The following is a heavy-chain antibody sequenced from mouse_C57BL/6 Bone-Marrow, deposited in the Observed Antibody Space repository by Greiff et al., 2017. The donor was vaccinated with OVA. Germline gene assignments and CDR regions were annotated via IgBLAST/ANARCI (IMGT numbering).Heavy chain of an antibody. V-gene: IGHV5-4*03. CDR2: ISDGGSYT. J-gene: IGHJ1*03. CDR3: ARTGTYFDV. CDR1: GFTFSSYA. Sequence: EVKLVESGGGLVKPGGSLKLSCAASGFTFSSYAMSWVRQTPEKRLEWVATISDGGSYTYYPDNVKGRFTISRDNAKNNLYLQMSHLKSEDTAMYYCARTGTYFDVWGTGTTVTVSS. D-gene: IGHD4-1*01.